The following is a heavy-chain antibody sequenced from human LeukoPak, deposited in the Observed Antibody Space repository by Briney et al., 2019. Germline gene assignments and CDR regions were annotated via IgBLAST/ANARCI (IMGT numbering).Heavy chain of an antibody. J-gene: IGHJ5*02. CDR1: GYSFTDYD. Sequence: ASVKVSGKTSGYSFTDYDINWVRQATGQGLEWMGWMSPYTANTGYAQKFQGRVTITRDTSMTTAYMELSSLTSEDTAVYYCARGGPPGAAQTAFDPWGQGTLVTVSS. CDR3: ARGGPPGAAQTAFDP. D-gene: IGHD6-6*01. V-gene: IGHV1-8*03. CDR2: MSPYTANT.